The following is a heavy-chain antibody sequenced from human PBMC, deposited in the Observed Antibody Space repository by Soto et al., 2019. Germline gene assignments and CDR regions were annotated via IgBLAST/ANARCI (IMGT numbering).Heavy chain of an antibody. CDR2: INPSGGST. J-gene: IGHJ3*02. CDR1: GCTFTSYY. V-gene: IGHV1-46*01. D-gene: IGHD3-9*01. CDR3: ARDQFDHDAFDI. Sequence: ASVKVSCKASGCTFTSYYMHWVRQAPGQGLEWMGIINPSGGSTSYAQKFQGRVTMTRDTSTSTVYMELSSLRSEDTAVYYCARDQFDHDAFDIWGQGTMVTVSS.